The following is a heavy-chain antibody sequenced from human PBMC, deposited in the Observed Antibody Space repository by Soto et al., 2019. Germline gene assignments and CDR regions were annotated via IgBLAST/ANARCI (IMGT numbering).Heavy chain of an antibody. CDR2: IRGGGDRT. CDR3: AKPKYSCSWDDAFNV. D-gene: IGHD1-26*01. Sequence: PVGSLRLSCEASGFTFSSYAMSWVRQAPGKGLEWVAAIRGGGDRTYYGESVRGRFTISRDNSKNTLDLQMDSLRVEDTAVYFCAKPKYSCSWDDAFNVWGPGTKVTVSS. J-gene: IGHJ3*01. CDR1: GFTFSSYA. V-gene: IGHV3-23*01.